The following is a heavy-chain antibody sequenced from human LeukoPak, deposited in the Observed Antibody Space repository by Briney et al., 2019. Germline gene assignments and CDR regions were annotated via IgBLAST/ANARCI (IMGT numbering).Heavy chain of an antibody. D-gene: IGHD2-15*01. Sequence: ASVKVSCKASGYTFTSYDINWVRQATGQGLEWMGWMNPNSGNTGYAQKFQGRVTMTRNTSISTAYMELSSLRSEDTAVYCCARVLRYCSGGSCLSVDYFDYWGQGTLVTVSS. CDR2: MNPNSGNT. J-gene: IGHJ4*02. CDR3: ARVLRYCSGGSCLSVDYFDY. CDR1: GYTFTSYD. V-gene: IGHV1-8*01.